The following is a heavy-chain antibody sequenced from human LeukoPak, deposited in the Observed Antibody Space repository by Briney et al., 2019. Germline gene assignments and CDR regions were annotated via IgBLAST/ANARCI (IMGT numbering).Heavy chain of an antibody. CDR1: GFTFNSYA. CDR3: ARVSLGDYYYYYGMDV. V-gene: IGHV3-30*14. CDR2: ISYDGSNK. J-gene: IGHJ6*02. Sequence: GGSLRLSCAASGFTFNSYAIHWVRQAPGKGLEWVAVISYDGSNKYYADSVKGRFTISRDNSKNTLYLQMNSLRAEDTAVYYCARVSLGDYYYYYGMDVWGQGTTVTVSS. D-gene: IGHD2-21*02.